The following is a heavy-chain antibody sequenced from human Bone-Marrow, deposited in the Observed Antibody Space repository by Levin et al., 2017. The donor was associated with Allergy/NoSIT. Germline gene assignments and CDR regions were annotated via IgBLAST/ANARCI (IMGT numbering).Heavy chain of an antibody. D-gene: IGHD1-26*01. CDR1: GGSISSGGYY. CDR3: VAVTYYSPDY. Sequence: SQTLSLTCTVSGGSISSGGYYWSWIRQHPGKGLEWIGYIYYSGSTYYNPSLKSRVTISVDTSKNQFSLKLSSVTAADTAVYYCVAVTYYSPDYWGQGTLVTVSS. J-gene: IGHJ4*02. CDR2: IYYSGST. V-gene: IGHV4-31*03.